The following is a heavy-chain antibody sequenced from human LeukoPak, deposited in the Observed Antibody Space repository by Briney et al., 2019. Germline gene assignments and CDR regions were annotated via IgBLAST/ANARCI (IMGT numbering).Heavy chain of an antibody. CDR1: GFTVSSNS. CDR3: AKDDAWGRFYH. V-gene: IGHV3-53*01. CDR2: IYSDNT. D-gene: IGHD3-16*01. Sequence: PGGSLRLSCTVSGFTVSSNSMSWVRQAPGKGLEWVSFIYSDNTHYADSVKGRFTVTRDNSRNTLYLQMNSLRAEDTGVYYCAKDDAWGRFYHWGQGTLVTVSS. J-gene: IGHJ1*01.